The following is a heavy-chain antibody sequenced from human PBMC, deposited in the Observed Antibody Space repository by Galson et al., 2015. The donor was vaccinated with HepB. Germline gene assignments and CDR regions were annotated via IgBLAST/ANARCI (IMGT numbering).Heavy chain of an antibody. D-gene: IGHD1-26*01. Sequence: SLRLSCAGSGFSFSSYSIHWVRQAPGKGLTYVSVINNDGNNTYYADLVEVRFTISRDNSKNTLYLQMTSLRVEDTAVYFCVVGLDYWGQGTHVTVPS. CDR3: VVGLDY. J-gene: IGHJ4*02. CDR1: GFSFSSYS. V-gene: IGHV3-64D*06. CDR2: INNDGNNT.